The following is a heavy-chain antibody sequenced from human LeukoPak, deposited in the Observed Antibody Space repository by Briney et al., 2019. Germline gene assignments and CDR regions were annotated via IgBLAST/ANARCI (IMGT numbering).Heavy chain of an antibody. J-gene: IGHJ4*02. CDR3: ARDWVYKIDY. Sequence: PGGSLRLSCAASGNYWMHWVRQAPGKGLVWVSRISHDGFISYADSVKGRFTISRDNAKNTLILQMNSLRAEDTAVYYCARDWVYKIDYWGRGTLVTVSS. CDR2: ISHDGFI. D-gene: IGHD5-24*01. V-gene: IGHV3-74*01. CDR1: GNYW.